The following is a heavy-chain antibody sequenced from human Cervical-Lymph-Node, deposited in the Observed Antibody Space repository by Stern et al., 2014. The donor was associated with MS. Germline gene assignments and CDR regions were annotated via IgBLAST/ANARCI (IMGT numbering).Heavy chain of an antibody. D-gene: IGHD2-21*01. CDR1: GFSLSTTGMC. Sequence: HVTLRESVPALVKPTQTLTLTCTFSGFSLSTTGMCLSWIRQPPGKALEWLALLDWDGDKYYSTALKTRLTISKDTSKNQVVLTMTNMAPLDTATYFCVRAREGYYFDYWGQGIPVTVSS. CDR2: LDWDGDK. CDR3: VRAREGYYFDY. J-gene: IGHJ4*02. V-gene: IGHV2-70*01.